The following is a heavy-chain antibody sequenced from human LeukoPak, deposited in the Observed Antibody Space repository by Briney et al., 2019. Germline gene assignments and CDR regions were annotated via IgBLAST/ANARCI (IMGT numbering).Heavy chain of an antibody. CDR1: GLTFSTYT. CDR3: ARGVGNYGYDYFDY. Sequence: GGSLGLSCAASGLTFSTYTLHWVRQAPGKGLEYVSTISSNGRYTYYAGSVRGRFTISRDNSKNTLYLQMGSLRAEDMAVYYCARGVGNYGYDYFDYWGQGILVTVSS. CDR2: ISSNGRYT. D-gene: IGHD5-12*01. J-gene: IGHJ4*02. V-gene: IGHV3-64*02.